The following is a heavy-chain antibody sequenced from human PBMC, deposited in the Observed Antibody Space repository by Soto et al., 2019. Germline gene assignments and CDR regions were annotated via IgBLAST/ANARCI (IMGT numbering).Heavy chain of an antibody. V-gene: IGHV1-69*06. CDR1: GGTFSSYT. J-gene: IGHJ3*02. Sequence: QEQLVQSGAEVKKPGSSVKVSCKASGGTFSSYTISWVRQAPGQGLEWVGGIIPLFGTINYAQEFQGRLTIAADTSTSTAYMELTSLGSDDTAVYYCARKVASSDDAFDIWGQGTMVTVSS. CDR2: IIPLFGTI. CDR3: ARKVASSDDAFDI.